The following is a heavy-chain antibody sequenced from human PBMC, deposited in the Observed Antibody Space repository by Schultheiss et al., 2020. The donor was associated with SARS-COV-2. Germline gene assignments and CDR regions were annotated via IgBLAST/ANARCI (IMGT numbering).Heavy chain of an antibody. CDR2: ISYDGSNK. D-gene: IGHD6-19*01. V-gene: IGHV3-30-3*01. J-gene: IGHJ6*02. Sequence: GGSLRLSCAASGFTFSSYAMHWVRQAPGKGLEWVAVISYDGSNKYYADSVKGRFTISRDNSKNTLYLQMNSLRAEDTAVYYCAKDLITAVAGDAYGMDVWGQGTTVTVSS. CDR1: GFTFSSYA. CDR3: AKDLITAVAGDAYGMDV.